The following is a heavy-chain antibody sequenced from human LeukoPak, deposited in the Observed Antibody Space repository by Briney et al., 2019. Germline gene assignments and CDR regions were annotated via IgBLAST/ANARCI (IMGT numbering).Heavy chain of an antibody. CDR1: GYSISSGYY. V-gene: IGHV4-38-2*02. D-gene: IGHD3-16*02. CDR2: IYHSGST. CDR3: ARVVGMITFGGVIVMVADYYYYYMDV. J-gene: IGHJ6*03. Sequence: SETLSLTCSVSGYSISSGYYWGWIRQPPGKGLEWIGSIYHSGSTYYNPSLKSRVTISVDTSKNQFSLKLSSVTAADTAVYYCARVVGMITFGGVIVMVADYYYYYMDVWGKGTTVTVSS.